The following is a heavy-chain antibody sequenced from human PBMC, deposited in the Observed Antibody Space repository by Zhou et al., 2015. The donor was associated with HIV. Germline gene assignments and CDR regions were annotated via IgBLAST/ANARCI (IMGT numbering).Heavy chain of an antibody. V-gene: IGHV1-69*12. CDR3: ARERGQQLVQKTDAFDI. D-gene: IGHD6-13*01. CDR1: GGTFSSYA. J-gene: IGHJ3*02. CDR2: IIPIFGTA. Sequence: QVQLVQSGAEVKKPGSSVKVSCKASGGTFSSYAISWVRQAPGQGLEWMGGIIPIFGTANYAQKFQGRVTITADESTSTAYMELSSLRSEDTAVYYCARERGQQLVQKTDAFDIWGQGTMVTVSS.